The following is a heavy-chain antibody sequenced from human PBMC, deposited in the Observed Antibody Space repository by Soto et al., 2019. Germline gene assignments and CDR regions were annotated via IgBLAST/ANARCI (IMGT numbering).Heavy chain of an antibody. CDR3: ARVSRVKYMDV. J-gene: IGHJ6*02. Sequence: SVKLSCKDSVGTFSSSAISWVRQAPGQGLEWMGGIIPIFGTANYAQKFQGRVTITADESTSTAYMELSSLRSEDTAVYYCARVSRVKYMDVWGQGTTVTVSS. V-gene: IGHV1-69*13. CDR1: VGTFSSSA. CDR2: IIPIFGTA.